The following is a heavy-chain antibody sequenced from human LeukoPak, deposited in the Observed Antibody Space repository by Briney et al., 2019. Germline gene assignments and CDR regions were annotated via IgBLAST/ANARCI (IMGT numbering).Heavy chain of an antibody. CDR2: INSDGTST. D-gene: IGHD2-2*01. CDR3: ASWEVPAVMPQDY. J-gene: IGHJ4*02. V-gene: IGHV3-74*01. Sequence: AGGSLRLSCSASGFTFSSYWMHWVRQAPGKGLVWVSRINSDGTSTSYADSVKGRSTISRDNAKNTLYLQMNSLRAEDTAVYYCASWEVPAVMPQDYWGQGTLVTVSS. CDR1: GFTFSSYW.